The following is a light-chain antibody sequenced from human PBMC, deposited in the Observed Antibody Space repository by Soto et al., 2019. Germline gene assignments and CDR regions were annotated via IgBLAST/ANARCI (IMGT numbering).Light chain of an antibody. CDR1: QSVLYSSNNKNY. V-gene: IGKV4-1*01. CDR3: QQYYNTPLT. J-gene: IGKJ4*01. CDR2: WTS. Sequence: DLELTPSPVSLSVSLDTRVTINCKSSQSVLYSSNNKNYLAWYQQKPGQPPKLLIYWTSTRESGVPDRFSGSGSGTDFTLTISSLQAEDVAVYYCQQYYNTPLTFGGGTKVAIK.